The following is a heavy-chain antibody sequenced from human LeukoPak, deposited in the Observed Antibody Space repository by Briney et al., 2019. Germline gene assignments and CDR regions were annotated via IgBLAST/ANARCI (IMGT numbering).Heavy chain of an antibody. CDR3: AREGHLGMDV. J-gene: IGHJ6*04. V-gene: IGHV1-46*01. CDR2: INPSGGST. Sequence: ASVKVSCKASGYTFTSYYMYWVRQAPGQGLEWMGIINPSGGSTSYAQKFQGRVTMTRDMSTSTVYMELSSLRSEDTAVYYCAREGHLGMDVWGKGTTVTVSS. CDR1: GYTFTSYY.